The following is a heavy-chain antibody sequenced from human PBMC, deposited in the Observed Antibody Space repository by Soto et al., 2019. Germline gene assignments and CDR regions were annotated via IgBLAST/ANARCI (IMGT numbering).Heavy chain of an antibody. D-gene: IGHD3-3*01. Sequence: ASVKVSCKASGYTFTSYGISWVRQAPGQGLEWMGWISAYNGNTNYAQKPQGRVTMTTDTSTSTAYMELRSLRSDDTAVYYCARVRITIFGVVIIPTAPFDYWGQGTLVTVSS. V-gene: IGHV1-18*01. CDR1: GYTFTSYG. CDR2: ISAYNGNT. J-gene: IGHJ4*02. CDR3: ARVRITIFGVVIIPTAPFDY.